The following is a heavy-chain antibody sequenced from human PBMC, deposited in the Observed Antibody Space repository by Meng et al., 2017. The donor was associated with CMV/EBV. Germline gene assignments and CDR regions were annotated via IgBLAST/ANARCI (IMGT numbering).Heavy chain of an antibody. Sequence: GESLKISCAASGFTFSSYAMHWVRQAPGKGLEWVAVISYDGSNKYYADSVKGRFTISRDNAKNSLYLQMNSLRAEDTAVYYCAIGVTGRYCSSTSCYEDYWGQGTLVTVSS. V-gene: IGHV3-30-3*01. D-gene: IGHD2-2*01. CDR3: AIGVTGRYCSSTSCYEDY. CDR2: ISYDGSNK. J-gene: IGHJ4*02. CDR1: GFTFSSYA.